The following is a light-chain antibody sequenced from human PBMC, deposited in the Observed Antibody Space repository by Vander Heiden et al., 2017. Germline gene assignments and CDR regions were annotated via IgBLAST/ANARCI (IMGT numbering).Light chain of an antibody. Sequence: AIQLTPSPSSLSASAGDRSTITCLASQGISSALAWYQQKPGKAPKLLIYDASSLESGVPSRFSGSGSGTDFTLTISSLQPEDFATYYCQQFNSYPLTFGGGTKVEIK. CDR2: DAS. J-gene: IGKJ4*01. V-gene: IGKV1-13*02. CDR3: QQFNSYPLT. CDR1: QGISSA.